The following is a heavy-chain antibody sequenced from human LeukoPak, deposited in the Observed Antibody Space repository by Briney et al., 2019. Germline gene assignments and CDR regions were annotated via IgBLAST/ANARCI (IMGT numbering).Heavy chain of an antibody. CDR1: GFTVSSNY. Sequence: GGSLRLSCAASGFTVSSNYMSWVRQAPGKGLEWVSIIYSGGSTYYADSVKGRFTISRDNSKNTLYLQMNSLRAKDTAVYYCARDLHSSGWYDYWGQGTLVTVSS. J-gene: IGHJ4*02. V-gene: IGHV3-66*01. CDR2: IYSGGST. D-gene: IGHD6-19*01. CDR3: ARDLHSSGWYDY.